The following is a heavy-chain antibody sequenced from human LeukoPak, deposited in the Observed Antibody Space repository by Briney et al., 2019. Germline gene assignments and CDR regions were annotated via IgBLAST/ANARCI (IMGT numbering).Heavy chain of an antibody. CDR1: GFIFRNYA. D-gene: IGHD3-16*01. Sequence: GGSLRLSCAASGFIFRNYAMSWVRQGPARGLEWVSSLRGDGETFYADSVKGRFTLSRDDSRDTVYLQLNNLRVEDTAIYYCAKASWVSNVDAVLWGQGTLVTVSS. CDR2: LRGDGET. V-gene: IGHV3-23*01. CDR3: AKASWVSNVDAVL. J-gene: IGHJ4*02.